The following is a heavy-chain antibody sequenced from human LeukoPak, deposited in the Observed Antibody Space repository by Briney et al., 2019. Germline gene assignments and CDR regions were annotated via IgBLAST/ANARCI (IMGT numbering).Heavy chain of an antibody. V-gene: IGHV1-2*02. CDR1: GYTFTGYY. CDR3: ARVMVYATDSFDY. CDR2: INPNSGGT. D-gene: IGHD2-8*01. Sequence: VASVKVSCKASGYTFTGYYMHWVRQAPGQGLEWMGWINPNSGGTNYAQKFQGRVTMTRDTSISTAYMELSRLRSDDTAVYYCARVMVYATDSFDYWGQGTLVTVSS. J-gene: IGHJ4*02.